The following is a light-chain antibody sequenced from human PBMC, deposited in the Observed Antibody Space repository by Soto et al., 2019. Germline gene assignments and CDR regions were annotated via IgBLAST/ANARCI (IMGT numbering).Light chain of an antibody. Sequence: QSVLTQPRSVPGSPGQSVTISCTGTSSDVGGYNYVSWYQQHPGKAPKLMIYDVSKRPSGVPDRFFGSKSGNTASLTISGLQAEDEADYYCCSYAGSYTYVFGTGTKATVL. J-gene: IGLJ1*01. CDR3: CSYAGSYTYV. CDR1: SSDVGGYNY. V-gene: IGLV2-11*01. CDR2: DVS.